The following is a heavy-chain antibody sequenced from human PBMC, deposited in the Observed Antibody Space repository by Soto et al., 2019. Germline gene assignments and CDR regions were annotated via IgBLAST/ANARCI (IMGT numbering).Heavy chain of an antibody. V-gene: IGHV3-23*01. CDR3: AKPYCGGDCYPPAHFDY. CDR2: ISGSGGST. D-gene: IGHD2-21*02. Sequence: GGSLRLSCAASGFTFGSYAMSWVRQAPGKGLEWVSAISGSGGSTYYADSVKGRFTISRDNPKNTLYLQMNSLRAEDTAVYYCAKPYCGGDCYPPAHFDYWGQGTLVTVSS. CDR1: GFTFGSYA. J-gene: IGHJ4*02.